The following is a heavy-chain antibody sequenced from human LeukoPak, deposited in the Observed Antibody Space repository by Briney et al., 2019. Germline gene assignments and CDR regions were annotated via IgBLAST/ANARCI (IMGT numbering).Heavy chain of an antibody. CDR3: AKELYCSGGSCNY. J-gene: IGHJ4*02. CDR1: GFTVSSNY. Sequence: PGGSLRLSCAASGFTVSSNYMSWVRQAPGKGLEWVSVIYSGGSTYYADSVKGRFTISRDNSKNTLYLQMNSLRAEDTAVYYCAKELYCSGGSCNYWGQGTLVTVSS. D-gene: IGHD2-15*01. V-gene: IGHV3-53*01. CDR2: IYSGGST.